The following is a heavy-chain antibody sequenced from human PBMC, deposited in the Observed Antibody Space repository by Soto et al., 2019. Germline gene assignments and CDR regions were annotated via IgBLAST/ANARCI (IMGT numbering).Heavy chain of an antibody. J-gene: IGHJ6*02. D-gene: IGHD3-3*01. CDR2: INPNSGGT. Sequence: ASVKVSFKASGYTFTGYDMHWVRQAPGQGREWMGWINPNSGGTNYAQKFQGRVTMTRDTSISTAYMELSRLRSDDTAVYYCARDFPTIFGVVILPILYYYGMDVWGQGTTVTVSS. CDR1: GYTFTGYD. CDR3: ARDFPTIFGVVILPILYYYGMDV. V-gene: IGHV1-2*02.